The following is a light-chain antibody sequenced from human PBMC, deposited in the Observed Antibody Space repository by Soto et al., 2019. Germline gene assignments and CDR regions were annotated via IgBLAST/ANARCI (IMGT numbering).Light chain of an antibody. CDR1: QNVAHF. CDR2: ATS. J-gene: IGKJ5*01. V-gene: IGKV1-39*01. Sequence: DIQMTQSPSSLSASVGDRVTITCRASQNVAHFLNWYQQKPGKAPKLLIYATSSLHSGVPSRFSGSGFGTDFTLTISSLQTEDFATYYCQQNYSPPPITFGQGTRRRL. CDR3: QQNYSPPPIT.